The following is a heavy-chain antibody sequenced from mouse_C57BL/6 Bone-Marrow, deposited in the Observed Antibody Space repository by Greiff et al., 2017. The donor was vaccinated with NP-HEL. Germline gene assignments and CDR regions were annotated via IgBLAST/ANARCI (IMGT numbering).Heavy chain of an antibody. J-gene: IGHJ2*01. D-gene: IGHD2-10*02. CDR1: GYTFTSYC. Sequence: VQLQQPGAELVKPGASVKMSCKASGYTFTSYCITWVKQRPGQGLEWIGDIYPGSGSTYYNEKFKSKATLTGDTSSSPAYMPLHSLTSEASAVYYCASILFYYFEYWGKGTTLTVSS. CDR3: ASILFYYFEY. CDR2: IYPGSGST. V-gene: IGHV1-55*01.